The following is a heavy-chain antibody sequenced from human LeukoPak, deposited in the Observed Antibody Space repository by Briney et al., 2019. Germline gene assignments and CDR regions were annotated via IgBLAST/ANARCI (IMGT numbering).Heavy chain of an antibody. Sequence: SETLSLTCTVSGGSISSNSYFWGWIRQPPGKGLEWIVAIHYSGTTFHNPSLQSRVTISLDPSKNQFSLKVSSVTAADTAVYYCAGDRGSEYDSWGQGTLVTVSS. CDR1: GGSISSNSYF. V-gene: IGHV4-39*07. CDR2: IHYSGTT. D-gene: IGHD3-16*01. J-gene: IGHJ4*02. CDR3: AGDRGSEYDS.